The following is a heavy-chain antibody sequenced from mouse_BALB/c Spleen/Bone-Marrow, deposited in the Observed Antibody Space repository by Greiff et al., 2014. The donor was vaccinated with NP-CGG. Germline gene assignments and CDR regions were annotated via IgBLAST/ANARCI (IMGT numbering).Heavy chain of an antibody. CDR1: GVTFSDTW. CDR3: SPHPFDY. Sequence: EVNLVESGGGLVQPGGSMKLSCAASGVTFSDTWMDWVRQSPKKGLEWVAEIRTKVDNYATYYAESVKGRFTISRDDSKRSVHLQLNSLRAEDTGIYYCSPHPFDYWGQGTTLTVSS. J-gene: IGHJ2*01. V-gene: IGHV6-6*01. CDR2: IRTKVDNYAT.